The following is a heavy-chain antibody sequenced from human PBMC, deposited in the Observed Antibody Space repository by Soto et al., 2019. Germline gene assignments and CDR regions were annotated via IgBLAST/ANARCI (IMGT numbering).Heavy chain of an antibody. J-gene: IGHJ4*02. CDR2: ISSTTNYI. Sequence: GGSLRLSCAASGFTLSRYSMNWVRQAPGKGLEWVSSISSTTNYIYYADSMKGRFTVSRDNAKNSVYLDMNSLSAEDTAVYYCARESEDLTSNFDYWGQGTLVTVSS. CDR1: GFTLSRYS. V-gene: IGHV3-21*01. CDR3: ARESEDLTSNFDY.